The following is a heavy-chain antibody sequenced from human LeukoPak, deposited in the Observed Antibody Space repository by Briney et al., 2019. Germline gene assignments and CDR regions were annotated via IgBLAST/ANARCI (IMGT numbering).Heavy chain of an antibody. CDR1: GFTFSSYS. CDR3: ARDGNVVATIGLDY. Sequence: GGSLRLSCAASGFTFSSYSMNWVRQAPGKGLEWVSSISSSSYIYYADSVKGRFTFSRDNAKNSLYLQMSSLRAEDTAVYYCARDGNVVATIGLDYWGQGTLVTVSS. J-gene: IGHJ4*02. D-gene: IGHD5-12*01. V-gene: IGHV3-21*01. CDR2: ISSSSYI.